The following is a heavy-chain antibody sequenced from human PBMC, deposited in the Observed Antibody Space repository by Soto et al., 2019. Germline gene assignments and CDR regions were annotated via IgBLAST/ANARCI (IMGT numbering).Heavy chain of an antibody. D-gene: IGHD1-26*01. CDR1: GDSISSDNY. V-gene: IGHV4-38-2*01. CDR3: ARVYSGNYPDY. J-gene: IGHJ4*02. CDR2: INDSGTT. Sequence: LSLTCAVSGDSISSDNYWGWIRQPPGKGLEWIGIINDSGTTYYNPSLKSRVTISVDTSKNQFSLKVSSVIAADTAMYYCARVYSGNYPDYWGQGTLVTVSS.